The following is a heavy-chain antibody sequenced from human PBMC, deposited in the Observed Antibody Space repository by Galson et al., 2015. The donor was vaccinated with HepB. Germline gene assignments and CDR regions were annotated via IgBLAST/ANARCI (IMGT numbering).Heavy chain of an antibody. CDR2: IYWDGDK. V-gene: IGHV2-5*02. D-gene: IGHD6-19*01. CDR3: ARFNSGWFAPGNLNDVFDI. J-gene: IGHJ3*02. CDR1: GFSLTTSGVG. Sequence: PALVKPTQTLTLTCTFSGFSLTTSGVGVAWVRQPPGKALEWLALIYWDGDKRFSLSLKERLTITKDISKNQVVITMTNMDPLDTATYYCARFNSGWFAPGNLNDVFDIWGRGTKVSVSS.